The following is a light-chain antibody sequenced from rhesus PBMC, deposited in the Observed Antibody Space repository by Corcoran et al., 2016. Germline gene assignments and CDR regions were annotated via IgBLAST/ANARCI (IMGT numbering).Light chain of an antibody. V-gene: IGKV1-21*01. CDR3: QHYYSAPFT. J-gene: IGKJ3*01. CDR1: QGITND. Sequence: DIQMTQSPSSLSASVGDRVTIPRRASQGITNDLAWYQQKPGETPKLLIYEASRLQSGIPSRFSGSGSGTDFNLTISSLQSEDFASYYCQHYYSAPFTFGPGTKLDIK. CDR2: EAS.